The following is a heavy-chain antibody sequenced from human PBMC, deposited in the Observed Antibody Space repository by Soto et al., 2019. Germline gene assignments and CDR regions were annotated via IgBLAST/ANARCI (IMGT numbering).Heavy chain of an antibody. CDR1: GLNFNDYA. V-gene: IGHV3-23*01. CDR3: ARGDRGGSGSPASYYYSGLDV. D-gene: IGHD3-10*01. CDR2: VRTRGDIT. Sequence: EVQLLESGGDLVQPGGSLRLSCAASGLNFNDYAMTWVRQAPGKGLEWVSSVRTRGDITYYSDSGKGRFTIARDNSKNTLFLHMNSLRAEDTALYYCARGDRGGSGSPASYYYSGLDVWGQGTTVTVSS. J-gene: IGHJ6*02.